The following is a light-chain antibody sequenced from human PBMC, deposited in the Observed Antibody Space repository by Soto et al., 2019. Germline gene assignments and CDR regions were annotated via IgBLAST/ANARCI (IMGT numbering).Light chain of an antibody. V-gene: IGLV1-40*01. J-gene: IGLJ1*01. Sequence: QSVLTQPPSVSGAPGQRVTISCTGSSSNIGAGYDVHWYQQLPGTAPKLLIYGNNNRPSGVPDRFSGSKSGTSASLAITGLLPEDEADYYCQSHDTSLSGSRVFGTGTKLT. CDR1: SSNIGAGYD. CDR3: QSHDTSLSGSRV. CDR2: GNN.